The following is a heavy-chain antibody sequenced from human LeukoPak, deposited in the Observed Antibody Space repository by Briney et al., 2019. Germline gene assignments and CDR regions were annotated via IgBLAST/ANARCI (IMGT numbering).Heavy chain of an antibody. CDR3: VRVAVPGRRFDY. Sequence: SKTLSLTCTVSGGSISSTSYYWGWIRQPPGKGLEWIGSIFYSGNTSYNSSLKSRVTISVDTSKNQFSLKVSSVTAADTAVYYCVRVAVPGRRFDYWGQGTLVTVSS. CDR1: GGSISSTSYY. V-gene: IGHV4-39*01. J-gene: IGHJ4*02. CDR2: IFYSGNT. D-gene: IGHD6-19*01.